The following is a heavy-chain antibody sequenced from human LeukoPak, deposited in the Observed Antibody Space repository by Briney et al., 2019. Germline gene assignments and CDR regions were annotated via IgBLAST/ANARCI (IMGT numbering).Heavy chain of an antibody. CDR1: GFTFSSYS. CDR2: ISSSSSYI. J-gene: IGHJ6*02. D-gene: IGHD6-19*01. Sequence: PGGSLRLSCAASGFTFSSYSMNWVRQAPGKGLEWVSSISSSSSYIYYADSVKGRFTISRDNAKNSLYLQMNSLRAEDTAVYHCARGGKTVAVAGTGRYGMDVWGQGTTVTVSS. V-gene: IGHV3-21*01. CDR3: ARGGKTVAVAGTGRYGMDV.